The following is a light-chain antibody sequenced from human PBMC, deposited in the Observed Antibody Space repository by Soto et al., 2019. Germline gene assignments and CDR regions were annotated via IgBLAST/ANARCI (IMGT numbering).Light chain of an antibody. V-gene: IGKV1-39*01. Sequence: DIQMTQSPSSLSASVGDRVIITCRASQMISTYLNWYQQKPGKAPTLLIYSTSTLQTGAPSRFSGSGSGTDFTLTISRVQPEDGATYYCQQCYSHPTFGQGTRLEIK. J-gene: IGKJ5*01. CDR1: QMISTY. CDR3: QQCYSHPT. CDR2: STS.